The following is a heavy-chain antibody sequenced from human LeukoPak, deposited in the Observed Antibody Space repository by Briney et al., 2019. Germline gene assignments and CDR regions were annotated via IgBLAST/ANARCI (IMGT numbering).Heavy chain of an antibody. V-gene: IGHV3-23*01. D-gene: IGHD3-22*01. J-gene: IGHJ4*02. CDR1: GFTFSSYA. Sequence: GGSLRLSCAASGFTFSSYAMSWVRQAPGKGLEWVSAISGSGGSTYYADSVKGRFTISRDNSKNTLYLQMNSLRAEDTAVYYRAKAAASITMIVVVIFDYWGQGTLVTVSS. CDR3: AKAAASITMIVVVIFDY. CDR2: ISGSGGST.